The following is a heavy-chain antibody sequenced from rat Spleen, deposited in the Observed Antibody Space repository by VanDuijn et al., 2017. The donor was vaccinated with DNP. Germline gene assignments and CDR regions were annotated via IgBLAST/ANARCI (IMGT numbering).Heavy chain of an antibody. J-gene: IGHJ3*01. CDR2: ISSSCVNT. V-gene: IGHV5-46*01. CDR3: ARQGYGYNLNWFAY. CDR1: GFTFSSFP. Sequence: EVQLVESGGDLVQPGRSMKLSCAASGFTFSSFPMAWVRQAPTKGLEWVATISSSCVNTYYRDSVKGRFTVSRDNAKSTLYLQMDSLRSEDTATYYCARQGYGYNLNWFAYWGQGTLVTVSS. D-gene: IGHD1-9*01.